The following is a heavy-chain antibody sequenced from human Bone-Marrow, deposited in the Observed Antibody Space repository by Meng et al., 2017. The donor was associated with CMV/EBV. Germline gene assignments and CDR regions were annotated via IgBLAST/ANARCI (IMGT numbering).Heavy chain of an antibody. D-gene: IGHD1/OR15-1a*01. Sequence: GESLKISCAASGFTFSSYAMSWVRQAPGRGLEWVSSISRSGNNIHYADSLKGRLTISRDNAKNSLYLQMNNLRAEDTAVYYCAARNNDYYGMDVWGRGTTVTVSS. CDR2: ISRSGNNI. J-gene: IGHJ6*01. V-gene: IGHV3-21*01. CDR3: AARNNDYYGMDV. CDR1: GFTFSSYA.